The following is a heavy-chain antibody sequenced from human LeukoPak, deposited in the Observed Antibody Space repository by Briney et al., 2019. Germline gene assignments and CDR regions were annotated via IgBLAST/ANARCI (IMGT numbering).Heavy chain of an antibody. CDR1: GFTVSSSY. CDR3: ARDLEAANTYYFDY. V-gene: IGHV3-66*01. J-gene: IGHJ4*02. CDR2: ISSAGTT. D-gene: IGHD6-13*01. Sequence: GGSLRLSCAASGFTVSSSYMSWVRQAPGKGLEWVSIISSAGTTYYADSVKGKFTISRDNSKNTVYLQVNSLRDEDTAVYYCARDLEAANTYYFDYWGQGTMVTVSS.